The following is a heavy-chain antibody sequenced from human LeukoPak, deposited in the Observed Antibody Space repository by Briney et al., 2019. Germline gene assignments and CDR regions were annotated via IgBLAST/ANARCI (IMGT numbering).Heavy chain of an antibody. CDR2: ISGNGGST. V-gene: IGHV3-23*01. CDR1: GFTFSSYA. D-gene: IGHD3-22*01. Sequence: GGSLLLSCAASGFTFSSYAMSWVRQAPGKGLEWVSGISGNGGSTYYADSVKGRFTISRDNSRNTIYLQMSSLRAEDTAVYYCAKYSGGYYDSSGYSLDCWGQGTLVTVSS. J-gene: IGHJ4*02. CDR3: AKYSGGYYDSSGYSLDC.